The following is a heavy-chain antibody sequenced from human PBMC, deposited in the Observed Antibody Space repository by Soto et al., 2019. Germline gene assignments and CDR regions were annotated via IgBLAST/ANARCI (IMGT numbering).Heavy chain of an antibody. CDR1: GYTFTSYG. CDR3: ARYYDSSGYYRYYYYYGMDV. J-gene: IGHJ6*02. Sequence: ASVKVSCKASGYTFTSYGISWVRQAPGQGLEWMGWISAYNGNTNYAHKLQGRVTMTTDTSTSTAYMELRSLRSDDTAVYYCARYYDSSGYYRYYYYYGMDVWGQGATVTVSS. D-gene: IGHD3-22*01. CDR2: ISAYNGNT. V-gene: IGHV1-18*01.